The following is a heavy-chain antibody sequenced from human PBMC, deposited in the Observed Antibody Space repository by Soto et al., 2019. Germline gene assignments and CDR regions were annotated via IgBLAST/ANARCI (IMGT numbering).Heavy chain of an antibody. J-gene: IGHJ3*02. D-gene: IGHD2-2*01. CDR2: IYYSGTT. CDR3: ARNPSHLCASTSCHAFDI. CDR1: GGTISSCAYY. Sequence: SETLSLTCSLCGGTISSCAYYWKWIRQHPRKGLEWIGYIYYSGTTYYNPSLGSRVSISADTSKNQFSLKLNSVTVADTAVYYCARNPSHLCASTSCHAFDIWGQGTMVTVSS. V-gene: IGHV4-31*03.